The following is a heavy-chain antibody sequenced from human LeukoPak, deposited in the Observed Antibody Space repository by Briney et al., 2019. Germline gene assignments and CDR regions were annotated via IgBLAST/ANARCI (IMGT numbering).Heavy chain of an antibody. D-gene: IGHD2-15*01. Sequence: GGSLRLSCAASGFTFRSYWMNWVRQAPGKGLEWVANIKQDGSEKYYVDSVKGRFTISRDNAKNSLYLQMNSLRAEDTAVYYCGRIGYCSGGTCHFDYWGQGTLVTVSS. CDR2: IKQDGSEK. V-gene: IGHV3-7*02. CDR3: GRIGYCSGGTCHFDY. CDR1: GFTFRSYW. J-gene: IGHJ4*02.